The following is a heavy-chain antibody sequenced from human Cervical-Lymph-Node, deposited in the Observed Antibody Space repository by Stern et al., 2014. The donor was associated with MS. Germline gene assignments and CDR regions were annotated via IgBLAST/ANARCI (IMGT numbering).Heavy chain of an antibody. CDR3: ATGDCSGGSCRHFDY. V-gene: IGHV1-24*01. Sequence: QVQLVQSGAEVKKPGASVKVSCKVSGYTLTDLSMHWVRQAPGKGLEWMGGFDPEDGETIYAQKFQGRVTMTEDTSTDPAYMELSSLRSEDTAVYYCATGDCSGGSCRHFDYWGQGTLVTVSS. J-gene: IGHJ4*02. CDR2: FDPEDGET. D-gene: IGHD2-15*01. CDR1: GYTLTDLS.